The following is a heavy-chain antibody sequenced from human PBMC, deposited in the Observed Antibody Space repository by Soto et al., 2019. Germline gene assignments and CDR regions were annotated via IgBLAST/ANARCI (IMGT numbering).Heavy chain of an antibody. CDR1: GFTFSSYA. Sequence: EVQLLESGGGLVQPGGSLRLSCAASGFTFSSYAMTWVRQAPGKGLEWVSSISGSGDNTFCADSVKGRFTISRDNSKNTLSLQMNSLKAEDTALYNCAKYPYFDYWGQGTLVTVSS. J-gene: IGHJ4*02. CDR3: AKYPYFDY. V-gene: IGHV3-23*01. CDR2: ISGSGDNT.